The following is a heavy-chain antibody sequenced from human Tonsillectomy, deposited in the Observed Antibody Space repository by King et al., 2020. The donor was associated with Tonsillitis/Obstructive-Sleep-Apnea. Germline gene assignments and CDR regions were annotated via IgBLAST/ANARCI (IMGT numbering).Heavy chain of an antibody. J-gene: IGHJ3*02. CDR1: GYSFASSW. Sequence: QLVQSGAEVKKPGESLRISCKGSGYSFASSWINWVRQMPGKGLDWMGRIDPGDSYTNYSPSFQGHVTISPDKSISTASLQWSSLKASDTAMYYWAVSTEVVSATPVAFDIWGQGTMVTVSS. CDR2: IDPGDSYT. V-gene: IGHV5-10-1*01. D-gene: IGHD2-15*01. CDR3: AVSTEVVSATPVAFDI.